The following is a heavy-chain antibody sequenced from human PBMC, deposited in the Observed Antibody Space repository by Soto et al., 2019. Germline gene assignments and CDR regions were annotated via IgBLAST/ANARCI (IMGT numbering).Heavy chain of an antibody. D-gene: IGHD3-9*01. Sequence: GESLKISSKASGYSFTTYWIGWVRQMPGKGLEWMGIIYPGDSDTRYSPSFQGQVTISADKSINTAYLQWSSLKASDTAMYYCARHYDILTGLLDYWGQGTLVTVSS. J-gene: IGHJ4*02. CDR2: IYPGDSDT. CDR1: GYSFTTYW. CDR3: ARHYDILTGLLDY. V-gene: IGHV5-51*01.